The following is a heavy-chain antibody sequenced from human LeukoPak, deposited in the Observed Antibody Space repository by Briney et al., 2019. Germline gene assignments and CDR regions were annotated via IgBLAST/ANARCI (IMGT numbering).Heavy chain of an antibody. CDR3: ARGRVVVVAASGANWFDP. D-gene: IGHD2-15*01. CDR1: GDSISSGDYY. J-gene: IGHJ5*02. CDR2: ISSSGST. Sequence: SSETLSLTCTVSGDSISSGDYYWSWIRQPAGKGLEWIGRISSSGSTNYNPSLKSRVTISVDTSKNQFSLKLSSVTAADTAVYYCARGRVVVVAASGANWFDPWGEGTLVTVSS. V-gene: IGHV4-61*02.